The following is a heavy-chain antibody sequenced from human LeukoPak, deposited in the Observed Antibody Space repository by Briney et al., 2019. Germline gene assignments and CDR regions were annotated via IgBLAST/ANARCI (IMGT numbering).Heavy chain of an antibody. Sequence: PSETLSLTCTVSGYSISSGYCWGWIRQPPGKGLEWIGSIYHSGSTYYNPSLKSRVTISVDTSKNQFSLKLSSVTAADTAVYYCARHFVEMATVFYNWFDPWGQGTLVTVSS. CDR2: IYHSGST. D-gene: IGHD5-24*01. CDR3: ARHFVEMATVFYNWFDP. J-gene: IGHJ5*02. V-gene: IGHV4-38-2*02. CDR1: GYSISSGYC.